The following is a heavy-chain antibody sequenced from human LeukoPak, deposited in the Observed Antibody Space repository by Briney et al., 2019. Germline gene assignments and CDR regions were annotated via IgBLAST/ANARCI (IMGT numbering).Heavy chain of an antibody. CDR1: GGSISGYY. V-gene: IGHV4-59*08. CDR2: IFYSGST. Sequence: PSQTLSLTCTVSGGSISGYYWSWIRQPPGKGLEWIGYIFYSGSTNYNPSLKSRVTISIDTSKNQFSLKLSSVTAADTAVYYCARHAIYYGSGSYLNWFDPWGQGILVSVSP. J-gene: IGHJ5*02. CDR3: ARHAIYYGSGSYLNWFDP. D-gene: IGHD3-10*01.